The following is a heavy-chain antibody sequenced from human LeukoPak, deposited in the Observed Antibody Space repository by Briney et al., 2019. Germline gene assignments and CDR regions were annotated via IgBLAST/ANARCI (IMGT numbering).Heavy chain of an antibody. CDR1: GFTFTSSD. V-gene: IGHV3-21*01. CDR2: ITRSGSNL. CDR3: AKNFDP. J-gene: IGHJ5*02. D-gene: IGHD2/OR15-2a*01. Sequence: GGSLRLSCVASGFTFTSSDFNWIRQAPGKGLEWLSTITRSGSNLYYADSVKGRFTTSRDDAKDSVYLQMESLRVEDTAIYYCAKNFDPGGQGPLVTVSP.